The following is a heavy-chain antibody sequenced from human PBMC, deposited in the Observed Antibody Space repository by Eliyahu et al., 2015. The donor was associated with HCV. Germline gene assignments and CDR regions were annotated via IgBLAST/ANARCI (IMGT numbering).Heavy chain of an antibody. Sequence: QVQLQESGPGLVKPSETLSLTCTVSGGSITTYXWSWIRQPPGKGLEWIGYIHYSGSTNYSPSLKSRVTISVDTSKNQFSLNLTSVTAADTAVYYCASGGGGIAVAGTGGWFDPWGQGTLVIVSS. J-gene: IGHJ5*02. D-gene: IGHD6-19*01. CDR1: GGSITTYX. CDR2: IHYSGST. V-gene: IGHV4-59*01. CDR3: ASGGGGIAVAGTGGWFDP.